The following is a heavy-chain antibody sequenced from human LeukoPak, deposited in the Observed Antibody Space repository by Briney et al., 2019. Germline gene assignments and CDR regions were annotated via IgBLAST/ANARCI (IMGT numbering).Heavy chain of an antibody. CDR3: ARKELGDY. D-gene: IGHD3-10*01. V-gene: IGHV4-38-2*01. Sequence: PSETLSLTCAVSGYSISSGYYWGWIRQPPGKGLEWIGSIYHSGSTYYNPSLKSRVTISVDTSKNQFSLKLSSVTAADTAVYCCARKELGDYWGQGTLVTVSS. CDR2: IYHSGST. CDR1: GYSISSGYY. J-gene: IGHJ4*02.